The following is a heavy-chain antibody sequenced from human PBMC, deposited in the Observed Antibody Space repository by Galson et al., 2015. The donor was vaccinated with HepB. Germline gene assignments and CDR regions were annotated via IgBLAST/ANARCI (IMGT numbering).Heavy chain of an antibody. J-gene: IGHJ4*02. CDR2: INSSGGRT. V-gene: IGHV1-46*03. Sequence: SVKVSCKASGYTFTNYYLHWVRQAPGQGLEWMGTINSSGGRTTYAQKFQGRVTVTRDTSTSTVYMELSSLRSEDTAVYYCVRGWETGTSLVYFDYWGQGTLVTVSS. CDR1: GYTFTNYY. CDR3: VRGWETGTSLVYFDY. D-gene: IGHD1-1*01.